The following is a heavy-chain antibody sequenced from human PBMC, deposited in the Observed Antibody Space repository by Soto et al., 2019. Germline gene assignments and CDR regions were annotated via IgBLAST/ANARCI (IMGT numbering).Heavy chain of an antibody. CDR2: ISSNGGST. V-gene: IGHV3-64D*06. CDR3: VKMGYYDSSGYYYPPPRDY. D-gene: IGHD3-22*01. Sequence: GGSLRLSCSASGFTFSSYAMHWVRQAPGKGLEYVSAISSNGGSTYYADYVKGRFTISRDNSKNTLYLQMSSLRAEDTAVYYCVKMGYYDSSGYYYPPPRDYWGQGTLVTVSS. CDR1: GFTFSSYA. J-gene: IGHJ4*02.